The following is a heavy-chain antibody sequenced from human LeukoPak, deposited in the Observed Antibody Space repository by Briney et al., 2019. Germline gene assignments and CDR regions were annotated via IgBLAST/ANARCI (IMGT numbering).Heavy chain of an antibody. CDR2: INPNSGGT. D-gene: IGHD3-10*01. CDR1: GYTFTGYY. Sequence: ASVKVSCKASGYTFTGYYMHWVRQAPGQGLEWMGWINPNSGGTNYAQKFQGRVTMTRDTSISTAYMELSRLRSDDTAVYYSAREDYYGSGSNFDYWGQGTLVTVSS. CDR3: AREDYYGSGSNFDY. V-gene: IGHV1-2*02. J-gene: IGHJ4*02.